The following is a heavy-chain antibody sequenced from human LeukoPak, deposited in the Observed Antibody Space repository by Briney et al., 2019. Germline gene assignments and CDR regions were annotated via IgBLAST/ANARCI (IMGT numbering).Heavy chain of an antibody. CDR1: GFTFSSYG. D-gene: IGHD4-17*01. J-gene: IGHJ6*02. Sequence: PGRSLRLSCAASGFTFSSYGMHWVRQAPGKGLEWVAVVWYDGSNKYYADSVKGRFTISRDNSKNTLYLQTNSLRAEDTAVYYCGRGYYGDYGYGMDVWGQGTTVTVSS. CDR2: VWYDGSNK. CDR3: GRGYYGDYGYGMDV. V-gene: IGHV3-33*01.